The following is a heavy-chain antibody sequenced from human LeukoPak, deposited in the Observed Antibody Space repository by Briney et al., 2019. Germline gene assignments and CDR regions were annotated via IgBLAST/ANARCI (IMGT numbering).Heavy chain of an antibody. Sequence: SETLSLTCAVHGGSVSGSLWSWIRQPPGKGLEWIGEINHSGSTNYNPSLKSRVTISVDTSKNQFSLKLSSVTAADTAVYYCARGTLRFLEHSSTLYYFDYWGQGTLVTVSS. V-gene: IGHV4-34*01. J-gene: IGHJ4*02. CDR1: GGSVSGSL. CDR2: INHSGST. CDR3: ARGTLRFLEHSSTLYYFDY. D-gene: IGHD3-3*01.